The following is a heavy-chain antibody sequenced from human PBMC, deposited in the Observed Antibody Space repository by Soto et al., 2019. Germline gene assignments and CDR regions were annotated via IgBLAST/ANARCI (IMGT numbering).Heavy chain of an antibody. Sequence: GGSLRLSCEVSGFTFSAYGMHWVRQAPGKGLEWVAAISHDGTNKNYGDSVKGRFTISRDNSKKTLYLQMNSLRPEDTALYYCAKDEYYYSRSGYYIFDSWGQGTLVTFSS. J-gene: IGHJ4*02. CDR3: AKDEYYYSRSGYYIFDS. V-gene: IGHV3-30*18. CDR1: GFTFSAYG. D-gene: IGHD3-22*01. CDR2: ISHDGTNK.